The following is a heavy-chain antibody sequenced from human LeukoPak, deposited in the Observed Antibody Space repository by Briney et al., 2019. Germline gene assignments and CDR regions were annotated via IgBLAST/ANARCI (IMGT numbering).Heavy chain of an antibody. V-gene: IGHV3-21*01. J-gene: IGHJ4*02. CDR3: ASGGSYRSPFDY. Sequence: GGSLRLSCAASGFTFSSYSMNWVRQAPGKGLEWVSSISSSSSYIYYADSVKGRFTISRDNAKNSLYLQMNSLRAEDTAVYYCASGGSYRSPFDYWGQGTLVTVSS. CDR2: ISSSSSYI. CDR1: GFTFSSYS. D-gene: IGHD1-26*01.